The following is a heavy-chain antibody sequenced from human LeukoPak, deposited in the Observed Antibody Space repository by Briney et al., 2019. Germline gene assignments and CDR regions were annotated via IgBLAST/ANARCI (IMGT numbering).Heavy chain of an antibody. Sequence: GASVKVSCKASGYTFTSYDINWVRQATGQGLEWMGWMNPNRGNTGYAQKFQGRVTMTRNTSISTAYMELSSLRSEDTAMYYCARAYSSGWYPPDYYYYYMDVWGKGTTVTVSS. CDR1: GYTFTSYD. V-gene: IGHV1-8*01. J-gene: IGHJ6*03. CDR2: MNPNRGNT. CDR3: ARAYSSGWYPPDYYYYYMDV. D-gene: IGHD6-19*01.